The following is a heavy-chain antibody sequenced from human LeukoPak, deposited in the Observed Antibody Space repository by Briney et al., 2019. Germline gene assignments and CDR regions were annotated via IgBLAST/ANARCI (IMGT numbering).Heavy chain of an antibody. J-gene: IGHJ3*02. CDR2: IIPIFGTA. CDR1: GGTFSSYA. CDR3: ARISGAFDI. D-gene: IGHD6-25*01. Sequence: SVKVSCTASGGTFSSYAISWVRQAPGQGLEWMGGIIPIFGTANYAQKLQGRVTMTTDTSTSTAYTELRSLRSDDTAVYYCARISGAFDIWGQGTMVTVSS. V-gene: IGHV1-69*05.